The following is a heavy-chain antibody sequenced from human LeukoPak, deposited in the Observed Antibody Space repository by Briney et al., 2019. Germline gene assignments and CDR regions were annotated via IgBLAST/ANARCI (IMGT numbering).Heavy chain of an antibody. J-gene: IGHJ3*02. D-gene: IGHD3-10*01. CDR2: IYYSGST. Sequence: SETLSLTCPVSARSISSYSWSWIRQPPAKGLDWIGYIYYSGSTNYNPSLKSRVTISVDTSKNQFSLKLSSVTAADTAVYYCARGYYGSGSALAFDIWGQGTMVTVSS. CDR3: ARGYYGSGSALAFDI. V-gene: IGHV4-59*01. CDR1: ARSISSYS.